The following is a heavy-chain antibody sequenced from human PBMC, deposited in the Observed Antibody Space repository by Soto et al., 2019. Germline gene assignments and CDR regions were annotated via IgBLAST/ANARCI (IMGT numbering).Heavy chain of an antibody. Sequence: ASVKVSCKASGYTFTSYYMHWVRQALGQGLEWMGIINPSGGSTSYAQKFQGRVTMTRDTSTSTVYMELSSLRSENTAVYYCANHTVTNYYYYYMDVWGKGTTVTVSS. V-gene: IGHV1-46*03. CDR2: INPSGGST. CDR1: GYTFTSYY. D-gene: IGHD4-17*01. CDR3: ANHTVTNYYYYYMDV. J-gene: IGHJ6*03.